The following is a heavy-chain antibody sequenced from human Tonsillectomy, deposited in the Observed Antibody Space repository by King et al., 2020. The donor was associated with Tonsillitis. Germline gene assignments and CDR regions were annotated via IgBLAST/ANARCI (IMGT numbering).Heavy chain of an antibody. J-gene: IGHJ5*02. CDR2: IFYTGNT. CDR1: GGSISSRSYF. Sequence: QLQESGPGLVKPSETLSLTCTVSGGSISSRSYFWGWIRQPPGKGLECIGSIFYTGNTYYNPSLKSRVTISVDTSMNHFSLKLSAVTAADPAVYYCASQVPHRLDWFDPWGQGTLVSVSS. V-gene: IGHV4-39*02. CDR3: ASQVPHRLDWFDP.